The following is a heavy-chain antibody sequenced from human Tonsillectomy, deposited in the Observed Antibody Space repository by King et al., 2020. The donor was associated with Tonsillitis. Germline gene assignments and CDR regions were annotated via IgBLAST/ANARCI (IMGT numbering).Heavy chain of an antibody. Sequence: QLVQSGAEVKKPGSSVKVSCKASGGTLSSFGISWVRQAPGQGLEWMGGIIPIFGTANYAQKFQGRVTITADEATSTAYMELSSLRSEDTAVYYCARGIIAAAGHNWFDSWGQGTLVTVSS. CDR3: ARGIIAAAGHNWFDS. CDR1: GGTLSSFG. J-gene: IGHJ5*01. CDR2: IIPIFGTA. V-gene: IGHV1-69*01. D-gene: IGHD6-13*01.